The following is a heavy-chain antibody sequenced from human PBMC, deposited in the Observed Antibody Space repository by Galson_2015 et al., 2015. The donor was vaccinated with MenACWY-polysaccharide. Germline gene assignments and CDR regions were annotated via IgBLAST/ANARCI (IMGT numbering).Heavy chain of an antibody. CDR2: IRYDGSNK. D-gene: IGHD3-10*01. V-gene: IGHV3-30*02. J-gene: IGHJ4*02. CDR3: AKDPVLLWFGEPNWADY. CDR1: GFTFSSYW. Sequence: SLRLSCAASGFTFSSYWMSWVRQAPGKGLEWVAFIRYDGSNKYYADSVKGRFTISRDNSKNTLYLQMNSLRAEDTAVYYCAKDPVLLWFGEPNWADYWGQGTLVTVSS.